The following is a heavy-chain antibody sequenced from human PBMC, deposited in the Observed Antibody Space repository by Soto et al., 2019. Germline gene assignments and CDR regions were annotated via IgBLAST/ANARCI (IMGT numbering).Heavy chain of an antibody. V-gene: IGHV3-15*07. CDR1: GFTFSNAW. CDR2: IKSKTDGGTT. J-gene: IGHJ4*02. Sequence: EVQLVESGGGLVKPGGSLRLSCAASGFTFSNAWMNWVRQAPGKGLEWVGRIKSKTDGGTTDYAAPVKGRFTISRDDSKNTRYLQMNSLKTEDTAVYYCTTVYDYVWGGLYDYWGQGTLVTVSS. D-gene: IGHD3-16*01. CDR3: TTVYDYVWGGLYDY.